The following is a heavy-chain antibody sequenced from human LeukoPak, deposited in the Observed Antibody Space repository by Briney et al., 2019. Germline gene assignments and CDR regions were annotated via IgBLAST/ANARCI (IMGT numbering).Heavy chain of an antibody. CDR3: ARDRWFGELATLYYYYGMDV. J-gene: IGHJ6*02. V-gene: IGHV3-11*01. CDR1: GRSISSHY. CDR2: ISSSGSTI. Sequence: LTCTVSGRSISSHYWSWIRQPPGKRLEWFSYISSSGSTIYYADSVKGRFTISRDNAKTSLYLQMNCLRAEDTAVYYCARDRWFGELATLYYYYGMDVWGQGTTVTVSS. D-gene: IGHD3-10*01.